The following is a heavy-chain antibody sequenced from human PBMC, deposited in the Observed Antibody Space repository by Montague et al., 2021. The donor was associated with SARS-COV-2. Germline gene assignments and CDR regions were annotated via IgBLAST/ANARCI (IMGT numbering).Heavy chain of an antibody. Sequence: SLRLSCAASGFTISSFWMSWVRQAPGKGLEWVANIRQDGSDKYYLDSVRGLFAIPRDNAKNSLYLQMSSLRAEDTGVYYCTRDRDYGDYLNWFNPWGQGTLVTVSS. V-gene: IGHV3-7*01. CDR2: IRQDGSDK. CDR3: TRDRDYGDYLNWFNP. J-gene: IGHJ5*02. D-gene: IGHD4-17*01. CDR1: GFTISSFW.